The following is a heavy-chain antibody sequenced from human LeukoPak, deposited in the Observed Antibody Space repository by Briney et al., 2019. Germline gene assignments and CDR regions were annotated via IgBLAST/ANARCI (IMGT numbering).Heavy chain of an antibody. D-gene: IGHD2-15*01. CDR1: GFTFSSYA. CDR2: ISGSGGST. V-gene: IGHV3-23*01. Sequence: GGSLRLSCAASGFTFSSYAMSWVRQAPGKGLEWVSAISGSGGSTYYADSVKGRFTISRDNSKNTLYLQMNSLRAEDTAVYYCAGASVVPYYCYGMDVWGQGTTVTVSS. J-gene: IGHJ6*02. CDR3: AGASVVPYYCYGMDV.